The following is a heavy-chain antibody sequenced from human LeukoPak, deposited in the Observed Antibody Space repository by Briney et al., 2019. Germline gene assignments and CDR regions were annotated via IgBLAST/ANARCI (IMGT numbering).Heavy chain of an antibody. CDR2: IYYSGST. CDR3: ARSVRQDSDAFDI. Sequence: SETLSLTCTVSGGSISSYYWSWIRQPPGKGLEWIGYIYYSGSTNYNPSLKSRVTISVDTSKNQFSLKLSSVTAADTAVYYCARSVRQDSDAFDIWGQGTMVTVSS. V-gene: IGHV4-59*01. D-gene: IGHD4-17*01. J-gene: IGHJ3*02. CDR1: GGSISSYY.